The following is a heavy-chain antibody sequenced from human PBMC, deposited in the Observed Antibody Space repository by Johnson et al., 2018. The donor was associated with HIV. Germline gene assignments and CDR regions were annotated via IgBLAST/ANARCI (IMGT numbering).Heavy chain of an antibody. J-gene: IGHJ3*02. CDR1: GFTFSSYA. CDR3: ARASTMCGRWRAFEI. Sequence: QVQLVESGGGVVQPGRSLRLSCAASGFTFSSYAMHWVRQAPGKGLEWVAVISYDGSNKYYADSVKGRFTISRDNSKNTLYLQMNSLRAEDTAVYYCARASTMCGRWRAFEIWGQGTMVTVSS. D-gene: IGHD5/OR15-5a*01. V-gene: IGHV3-30*04. CDR2: ISYDGSNK.